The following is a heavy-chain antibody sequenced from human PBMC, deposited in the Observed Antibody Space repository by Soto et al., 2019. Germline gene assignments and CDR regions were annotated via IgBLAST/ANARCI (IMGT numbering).Heavy chain of an antibody. CDR3: ARLKSAAAGMDV. V-gene: IGHV5-10-1*01. Sequence: GESLKISCKGSGYSFTSYWINWVRQMPGKGLEWMGRIDPSDSYTNYSPSFQGHVTISADRSISTAYLQWSSLKASDTAIYYCARLKSAAAGMDVWGQGTTVTVSS. CDR2: IDPSDSYT. D-gene: IGHD6-13*01. J-gene: IGHJ6*02. CDR1: GYSFTSYW.